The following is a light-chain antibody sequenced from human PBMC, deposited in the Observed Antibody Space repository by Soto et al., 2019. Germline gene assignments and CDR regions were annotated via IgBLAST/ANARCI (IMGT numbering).Light chain of an antibody. V-gene: IGLV2-11*01. Sequence: QSALTQPRSVSGSPGQSVTISCTGTSSDVGYYNYVSWYQQHPGKVPKLMIYDVSKRPSGVPDRFSGSKSGNTASLTISGLQAEDEADYSCCSYAGSYEVFGGGTKLTVL. J-gene: IGLJ2*01. CDR1: SSDVGYYNY. CDR2: DVS. CDR3: CSYAGSYEV.